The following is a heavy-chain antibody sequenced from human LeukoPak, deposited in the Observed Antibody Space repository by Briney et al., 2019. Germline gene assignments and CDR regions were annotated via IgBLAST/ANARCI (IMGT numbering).Heavy chain of an antibody. V-gene: IGHV3-23*01. Sequence: GGSLRLSCAASGFTFSNAWMSWVRQAPGKGLEWVSEISGSGESTYYGDSEKGRFTISRDNSKDTLYLQMNSLRAEDTAVYYCAKGYSSGWYFFDYWGQGTLVTASS. CDR1: GFTFSNAW. D-gene: IGHD6-19*01. CDR3: AKGYSSGWYFFDY. J-gene: IGHJ4*02. CDR2: ISGSGEST.